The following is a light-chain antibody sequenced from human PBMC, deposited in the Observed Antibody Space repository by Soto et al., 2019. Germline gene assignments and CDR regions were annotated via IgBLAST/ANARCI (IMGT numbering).Light chain of an antibody. J-gene: IGLJ3*02. CDR3: CSYVGAYTWV. CDR1: SSDLGIYNY. Sequence: QSVLTQPRSVSGSPGQSVTISCTGTSSDLGIYNYVSWYQHHPGKAPKLIIYDVYKRPSGVPDRFSASKSDNTASLTISGLQAEVEADYYCCSYVGAYTWVFGGGTKVTVL. CDR2: DVY. V-gene: IGLV2-11*01.